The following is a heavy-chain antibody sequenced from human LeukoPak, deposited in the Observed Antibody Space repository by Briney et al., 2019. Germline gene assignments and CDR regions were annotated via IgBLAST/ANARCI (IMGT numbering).Heavy chain of an antibody. CDR3: SRDERAIFEANSDRDY. V-gene: IGHV1-18*01. CDR2: INCYNGKT. Sequence: ASVKVSCKASGYNFNSYGLSWVRQAPGQGLEWIGWINCYNGKTHYEQSFQGRLTLTTDTSTSIAYMELRSLRSDDTAVYYCSRDERAIFEANSDRDYWGQGTLVTVSS. J-gene: IGHJ4*02. CDR1: GYNFNSYG. D-gene: IGHD3-3*02.